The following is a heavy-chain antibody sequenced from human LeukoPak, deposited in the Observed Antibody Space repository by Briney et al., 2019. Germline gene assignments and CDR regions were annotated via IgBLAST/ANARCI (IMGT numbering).Heavy chain of an antibody. J-gene: IGHJ4*02. CDR3: ARLPRYGGYDHFDY. CDR1: SDSINNYY. V-gene: IGHV4-59*12. Sequence: PSETLSLTCTVSSDSINNYYWSWIRQPPGKGLEWIGYIYYRGTTSYNPFLKSRVTISVDTSKNQSSLKLNSVTAADTAVYYCARLPRYGGYDHFDYWGQGILVIVSS. D-gene: IGHD5-12*01. CDR2: IYYRGTT.